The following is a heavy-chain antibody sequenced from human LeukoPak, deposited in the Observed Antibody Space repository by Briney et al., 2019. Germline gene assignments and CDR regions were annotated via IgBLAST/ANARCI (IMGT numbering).Heavy chain of an antibody. CDR1: GYTFTGYY. J-gene: IGHJ4*02. Sequence: GASVKVSCKASGYTFTGYYMHWVRQAPGQGLEWMGWINPNSGGTNYAQKFQGRVTMTRDTSISTAYMELSRLRSDDTAVYYCARDLTMIVPSFGYWGQGTLVTVSS. CDR3: ARDLTMIVPSFGY. V-gene: IGHV1-2*02. D-gene: IGHD3-22*01. CDR2: INPNSGGT.